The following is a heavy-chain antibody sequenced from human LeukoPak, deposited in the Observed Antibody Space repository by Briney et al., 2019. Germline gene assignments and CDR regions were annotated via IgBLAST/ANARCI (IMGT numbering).Heavy chain of an antibody. CDR3: ASSGYYDILTGYPPNYFDY. Sequence: GGSLRLFCAASGFTFSSYEMNWDRQAPGKGLEWVSYISSSGSTIYYADSVKGRFTISRDNAKNSLYLQMNSLRAEDTAVYYCASSGYYDILTGYPPNYFDYWGQGTLVTVSS. V-gene: IGHV3-48*03. CDR2: ISSSGSTI. D-gene: IGHD3-9*01. J-gene: IGHJ4*02. CDR1: GFTFSSYE.